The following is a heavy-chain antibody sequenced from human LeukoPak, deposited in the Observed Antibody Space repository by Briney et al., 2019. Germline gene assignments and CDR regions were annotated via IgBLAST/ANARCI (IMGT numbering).Heavy chain of an antibody. Sequence: GGSLRLSCAASGFTFSTFAMAWVRQAPGRGLEWVSVIGPESGDIRYSDSVKGRFTISRDNSKSTLFLQMNSLRADDTALYYCAKYCGGGGFRNFDSWGQGTLVTVSS. CDR2: IGPESGDI. V-gene: IGHV3-23*01. J-gene: IGHJ4*02. CDR1: GFTFSTFA. CDR3: AKYCGGGGFRNFDS. D-gene: IGHD2-21*01.